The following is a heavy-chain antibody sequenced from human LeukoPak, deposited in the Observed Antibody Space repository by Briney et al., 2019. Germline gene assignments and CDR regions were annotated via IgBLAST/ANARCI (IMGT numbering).Heavy chain of an antibody. CDR3: ARVEMVRSYYDSSGYYYVKDY. J-gene: IGHJ4*02. CDR1: GGTFTSYA. D-gene: IGHD3-22*01. Sequence: SSVKVPCKASGGTFTSYAISWVRQAPGQGLEWMGRIIPIFGTANYAQKFQGRVTITTDESTSTAYMELSSLRSEDTAVYYCARVEMVRSYYDSSGYYYVKDYWGQGTLVTVSS. CDR2: IIPIFGTA. V-gene: IGHV1-69*05.